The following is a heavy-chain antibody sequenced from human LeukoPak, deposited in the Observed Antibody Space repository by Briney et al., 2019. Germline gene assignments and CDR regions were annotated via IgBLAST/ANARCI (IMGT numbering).Heavy chain of an antibody. J-gene: IGHJ3*02. CDR1: GGTFSSYA. D-gene: IGHD3-9*01. V-gene: IGHV1-69*13. CDR3: ASSVLRCFDWLTTDAFDI. CDR2: IIPIFGTA. Sequence: GASVKVSCKASGGTFSSYAISWVRQAPGQGLEWMGGIIPIFGTANYAQKFQGRVTITADESTSTAYMELSSLRSEDTAVYYCASSVLRCFDWLTTDAFDIWGQGTMVTVSS.